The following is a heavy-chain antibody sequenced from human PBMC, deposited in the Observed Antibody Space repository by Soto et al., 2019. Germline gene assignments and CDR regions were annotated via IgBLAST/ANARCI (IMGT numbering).Heavy chain of an antibody. CDR3: ARVGTSCTNGLCSVYGMAG. Sequence: QVQLVQSGAEVKKPGASVKVSCKASGYTFTSYGISWVRQAPGQGLEWMGWISAYNGNTNYAQKIQGRVTMTTDTSTSTAYRELRSLRSDDPAVSYCARVGTSCTNGLCSVYGMAGWGQGTTVNLPS. D-gene: IGHD2-8*01. CDR2: ISAYNGNT. V-gene: IGHV1-18*01. CDR1: GYTFTSYG. J-gene: IGHJ6*02.